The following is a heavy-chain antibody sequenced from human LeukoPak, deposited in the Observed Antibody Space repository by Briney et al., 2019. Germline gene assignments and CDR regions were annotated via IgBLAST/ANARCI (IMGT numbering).Heavy chain of an antibody. V-gene: IGHV4-34*01. CDR2: INHSGST. Sequence: SETLSLTCAVYGGSFSGYYWSWIRQPPGKGLEWIGEINHSGSTNYNPSLKSRVTISVDTSKNQFSLKLSSVTAADTAVYYCARDFSGFDYWGQGTLVIVSS. D-gene: IGHD3-10*01. CDR1: GGSFSGYY. J-gene: IGHJ4*02. CDR3: ARDFSGFDY.